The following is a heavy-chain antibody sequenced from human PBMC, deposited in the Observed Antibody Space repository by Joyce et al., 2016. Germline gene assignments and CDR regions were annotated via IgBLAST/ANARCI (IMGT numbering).Heavy chain of an antibody. CDR2: RRNDGTNQ. CDR3: ARAQTTVTNKGSTEYYDYHAMDG. CDR1: GFSFSTHG. V-gene: IGHV3-33*01. D-gene: IGHD4-11*01. J-gene: IGHJ6*02. Sequence: QVQLVESGGRVVQPGSSLRLSCAASGFSFSTHGMHWVRQDTGKGLEWVSRRRNDGTNQFYPESVKGRFTVSRDNSKNALYLQMNSLRVEDTAVYYCARAQTTVTNKGSTEYYDYHAMDGWGQGTTVTVSS.